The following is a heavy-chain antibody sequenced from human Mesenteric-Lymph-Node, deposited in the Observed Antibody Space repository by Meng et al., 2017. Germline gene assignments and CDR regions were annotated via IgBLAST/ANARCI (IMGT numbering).Heavy chain of an antibody. CDR1: GGSISSGGHS. V-gene: IGHV4-31*03. J-gene: IGHJ4*01. Sequence: QVQLQESGPGLVKPSQTRSLTCIVSGGSISSGGHSWSWIRQHPGKGLEWIAYIYYSGSTYYNPSLKSRVILSVDTSKNQFSLKLSSVTAADTAVYYCARVDSSGYFLDYWGQGTLVTVSS. D-gene: IGHD3-22*01. CDR3: ARVDSSGYFLDY. CDR2: IYYSGST.